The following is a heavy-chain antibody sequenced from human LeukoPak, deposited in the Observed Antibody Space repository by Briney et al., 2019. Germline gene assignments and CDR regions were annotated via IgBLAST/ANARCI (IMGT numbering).Heavy chain of an antibody. CDR1: GGSISSGGYY. J-gene: IGHJ4*02. Sequence: SETLSLTCTVSGGSISSGGYYWSWIRQHPGKGLEWIGYIYYSGSTYYNPSLKSRVTISVDTSKNQFSLKLSSVTAADTAVYYCARGREYYYDSSGYPYYFDYWGQGTLVTVSS. CDR2: IYYSGST. D-gene: IGHD3-22*01. V-gene: IGHV4-31*03. CDR3: ARGREYYYDSSGYPYYFDY.